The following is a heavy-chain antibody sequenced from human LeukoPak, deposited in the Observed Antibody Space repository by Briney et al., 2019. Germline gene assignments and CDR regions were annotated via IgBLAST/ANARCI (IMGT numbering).Heavy chain of an antibody. CDR3: ARETATQLNYFDY. Sequence: QSGGSLRLSCAASGFTFSSYWMHWVRRAPGKGLVWVSRINSDGSSTSYADSVKGRFTISRDSAKNTLYLQMNSLRAEDTAVYYCARETATQLNYFDYWGQGTLVTVSS. J-gene: IGHJ4*02. CDR2: INSDGSST. D-gene: IGHD6-25*01. V-gene: IGHV3-74*01. CDR1: GFTFSSYW.